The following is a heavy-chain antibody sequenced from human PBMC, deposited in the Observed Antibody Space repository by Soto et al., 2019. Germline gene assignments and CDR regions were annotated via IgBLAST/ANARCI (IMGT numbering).Heavy chain of an antibody. CDR1: GYTFTSYG. D-gene: IGHD3-22*01. CDR3: ARVRDYYDSSSSYIDY. Sequence: ASVKVSCKASGYTFTSYGISWVRQAPGQGLEWMGWISAYNGNTNYAQKLQGRVTMTTDTSTSTAYMELRSLRSDDTAVYYCARVRDYYDSSSSYIDYWGQGTLVTVSS. V-gene: IGHV1-18*01. CDR2: ISAYNGNT. J-gene: IGHJ4*02.